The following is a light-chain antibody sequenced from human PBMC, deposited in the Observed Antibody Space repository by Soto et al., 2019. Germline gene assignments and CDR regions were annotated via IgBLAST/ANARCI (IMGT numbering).Light chain of an antibody. CDR2: LRS. V-gene: IGKV2-28*01. CDR1: QSLLHSSGYNY. Sequence: IGMTQSPLSLPVAPAEPASISCRSSQSLLHSSGYNYLDWYLQKPGQSPQLLIYLRSNRAYGVPGRISGSVSGTDLTLNISRVEGEYVGVYYRMQALHTPPTLGPRTRPEIK. J-gene: IGKJ5*01. CDR3: MQALHTPPT.